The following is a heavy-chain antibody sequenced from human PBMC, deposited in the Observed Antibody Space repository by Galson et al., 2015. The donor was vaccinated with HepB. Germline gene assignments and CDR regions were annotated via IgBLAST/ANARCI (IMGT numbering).Heavy chain of an antibody. CDR2: ISGSGGTT. D-gene: IGHD2-8*01. J-gene: IGHJ6*02. CDR1: GFTFSSYA. V-gene: IGHV3-23*01. CDR3: AKVVYSTGSGMDV. Sequence: SLRLSCAASGFTFSSYAMNWVRQAPGKGLEWVSAISGSGGTTFYADSVKGRFTISRDNSKNTLYLQMNSLRAEDTAVYYCAKVVYSTGSGMDVWGQGTTVTVSS.